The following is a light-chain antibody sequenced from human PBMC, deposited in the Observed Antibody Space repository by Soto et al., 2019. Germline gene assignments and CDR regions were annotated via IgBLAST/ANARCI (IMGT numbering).Light chain of an antibody. J-gene: IGLJ1*01. V-gene: IGLV2-14*01. Sequence: SALTQPAPVSGSPAQSVTISCTGTSSHVGADNYVAWYQQHPGNAPNLMIYEVRNRPSRFANRFSSSKSGKTTSLTISGLEAEDDADYYSSSYTSSITQVFGAGTKGSGL. CDR2: EVR. CDR3: SSYTSSITQV. CDR1: SSHVGADNY.